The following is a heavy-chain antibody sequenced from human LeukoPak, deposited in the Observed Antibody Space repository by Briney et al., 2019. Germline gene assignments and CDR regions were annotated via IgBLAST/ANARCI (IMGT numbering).Heavy chain of an antibody. D-gene: IGHD3-10*01. CDR2: INPHTGGT. J-gene: IGHJ3*02. CDR3: ARNIWFGESADAFDI. CDR1: GYTFTGYY. V-gene: IGHV1-2*02. Sequence: ASVKVSCKASGYTFTGYYMHWVRQAPGQGLEWMGWINPHTGGTNYAQKFQGRVTMTRDKSIRTAYMELSRLTSDDTAVYYCARNIWFGESADAFDIWGQGTMVTVSS.